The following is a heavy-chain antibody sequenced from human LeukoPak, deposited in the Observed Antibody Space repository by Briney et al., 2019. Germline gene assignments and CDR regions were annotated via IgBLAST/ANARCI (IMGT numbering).Heavy chain of an antibody. V-gene: IGHV3-21*01. J-gene: IGHJ4*02. CDR3: ARESRSGYDTVDY. Sequence: PGGSLRLSCAASGFTFSSYSMNWVRQAPGKGLEWVSSISSSSSTYIYYADSVKGRFTISRDNAKNSLYLQMNSLRAEDTAVYYCARESRSGYDTVDYWGQGTLVTVSS. CDR1: GFTFSSYS. D-gene: IGHD5-12*01. CDR2: ISSSSSTYI.